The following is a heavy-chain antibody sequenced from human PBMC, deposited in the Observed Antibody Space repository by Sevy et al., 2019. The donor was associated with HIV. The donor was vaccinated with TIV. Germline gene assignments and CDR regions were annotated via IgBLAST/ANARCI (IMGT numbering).Heavy chain of an antibody. Sequence: SETLSLTCSISGGSLTTGPYYWAWIRQSPGKGPEWLGSMYGTVEPNGNTYYNPTLKTRIDMSMDKSNNRFALSLRSVIAADTAVYFCAKSLKAWYDFPAFDHWSQGIPVTVSS. J-gene: IGHJ4*02. CDR1: GGSLTTGPYY. V-gene: IGHV4-39*02. D-gene: IGHD1-20*01. CDR3: AKSLKAWYDFPAFDH. CDR2: MYGTVEPNGNT.